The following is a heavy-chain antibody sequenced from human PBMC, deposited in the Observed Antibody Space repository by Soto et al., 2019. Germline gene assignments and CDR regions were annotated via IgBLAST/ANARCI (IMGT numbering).Heavy chain of an antibody. J-gene: IGHJ3*02. CDR2: ISGSGGST. V-gene: IGHV3-23*01. Sequence: EVQLLESGGGLVQPGGSLRLSCAASGFTFSSYAMSWVRQAPGKGLEWVSAISGSGGSTYYADSVKGLFTISRDNSKNTLYLQMNSLRAEDTAVYYCAKEYIWGSYRPDAFDIWGQGTMVTVSS. D-gene: IGHD3-16*02. CDR1: GFTFSSYA. CDR3: AKEYIWGSYRPDAFDI.